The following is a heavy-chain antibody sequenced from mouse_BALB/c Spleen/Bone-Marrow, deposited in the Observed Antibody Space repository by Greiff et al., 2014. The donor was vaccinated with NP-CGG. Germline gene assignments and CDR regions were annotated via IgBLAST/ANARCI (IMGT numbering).Heavy chain of an antibody. V-gene: IGHV1-54*01. Sequence: VQLVESGAELVRPGTSVKVSCKGSGYVFTNYLIEWVKQRPEQGLEWIGVINSGSGGTKYNEKFKGKATLTADKSSSTAYMQLSSLTSDDSAVYFCARAITDAMDYWGQGTSVTVSS. J-gene: IGHJ4*01. CDR3: ARAITDAMDY. D-gene: IGHD2-4*01. CDR1: GYVFTNYL. CDR2: INSGSGGT.